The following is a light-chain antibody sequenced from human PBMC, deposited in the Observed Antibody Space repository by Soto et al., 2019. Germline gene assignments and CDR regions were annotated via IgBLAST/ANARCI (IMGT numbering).Light chain of an antibody. J-gene: IGLJ3*02. CDR1: SSDIGAYNF. CDR2: EVS. V-gene: IGLV2-14*01. CDR3: SSFTTSNTWM. Sequence: QSALTQPASVSGSPGQSITISCTGTSSDIGAYNFVSWYQQHPGNAPKLIIYEVSNRPSGLSDRFSGSKSGNTASLTISGLQAEDGADYYCSSFTTSNTWMFGGGTKLTVL.